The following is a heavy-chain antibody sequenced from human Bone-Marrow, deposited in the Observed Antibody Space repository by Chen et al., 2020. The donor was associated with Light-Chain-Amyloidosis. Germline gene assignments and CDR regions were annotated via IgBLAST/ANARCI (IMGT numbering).Heavy chain of an antibody. CDR1: GGSISSGGYY. D-gene: IGHD3-22*01. CDR2: LYYSGST. Sequence: QVQLQESGPGLVKPSQTLSLTCTVSGGSISSGGYYWSWIRQHPGKGLELIGYLYYSGSTYYNPSLKSRVTISVDTSKNQFSLKLSSVTAADTAVYYCARETHYYDSGDYYGMDVWGQGTTVTVSS. CDR3: ARETHYYDSGDYYGMDV. J-gene: IGHJ6*02. V-gene: IGHV4-31*03.